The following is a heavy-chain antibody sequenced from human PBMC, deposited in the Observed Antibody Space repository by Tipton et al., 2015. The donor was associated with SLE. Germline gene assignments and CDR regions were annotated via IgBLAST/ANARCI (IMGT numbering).Heavy chain of an antibody. J-gene: IGHJ4*02. V-gene: IGHV4-4*07. D-gene: IGHD3/OR15-3a*01. Sequence: TLSLTCSVFGGPIGGFYWSWIRQPAGQGLEWIGRIYNSGYTNYNPSLKSRVTMSVDMSKNQFSLKLTSVTAADMAIYYCARVDTIYSFDYWGQGAPVTVSS. CDR3: ARVDTIYSFDY. CDR1: GGPIGGFY. CDR2: IYNSGYT.